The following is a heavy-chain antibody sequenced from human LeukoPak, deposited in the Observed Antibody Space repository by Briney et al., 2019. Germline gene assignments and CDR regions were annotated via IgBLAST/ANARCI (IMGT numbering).Heavy chain of an antibody. CDR1: GFTVSSNY. CDR2: IYSGGST. Sequence: GGSLRLSCGASGFTVSSNYMSWIRQAPGKGLEWVSVIYSGGSTYYADSVKGRCTISRDNSKNTLYLQMNSLRAEDTAVYYCARVRYDFWSGYYSTWVDYWGQGTLVTVSS. CDR3: ARVRYDFWSGYYSTWVDY. V-gene: IGHV3-66*02. D-gene: IGHD3-3*01. J-gene: IGHJ4*02.